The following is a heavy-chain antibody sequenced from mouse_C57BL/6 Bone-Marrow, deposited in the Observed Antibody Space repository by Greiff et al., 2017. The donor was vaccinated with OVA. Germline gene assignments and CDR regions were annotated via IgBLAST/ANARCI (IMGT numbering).Heavy chain of an antibody. CDR1: GFTFNTYA. Sequence: EVQRVESGGGLVQPKGSLKLSCAASGFTFNTYAMHWVRQAPGKGLEWVARIRSKSSNYATYYADSVKDRFTISRDDSQSMLYLQMNNLKTEDTAMYYCVRGGDYHWYFDVWGTGTTVTVSS. CDR3: VRGGDYHWYFDV. J-gene: IGHJ1*03. V-gene: IGHV10-3*01. D-gene: IGHD2-4*01. CDR2: IRSKSSNYAT.